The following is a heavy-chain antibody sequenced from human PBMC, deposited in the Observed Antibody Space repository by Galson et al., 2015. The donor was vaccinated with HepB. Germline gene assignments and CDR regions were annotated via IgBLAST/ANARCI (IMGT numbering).Heavy chain of an antibody. CDR3: VTYGSRSSYNPYTFDY. CDR1: GYSFTSFW. CDR2: IDPSDSYT. Sequence: QSGAEVKKPGESLRISCKGSGYSFTSFWISWVRQMPGKGLEWMGRIDPSDSYTNYSPSSQGHVTVSADNSITTAYLQWPSLKASDTAIYYCVTYGSRSSYNPYTFDYWGQGTLVTVSS. D-gene: IGHD3-10*01. J-gene: IGHJ4*02. V-gene: IGHV5-10-1*01.